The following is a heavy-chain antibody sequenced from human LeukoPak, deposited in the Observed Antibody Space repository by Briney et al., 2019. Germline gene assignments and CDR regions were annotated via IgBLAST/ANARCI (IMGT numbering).Heavy chain of an antibody. D-gene: IGHD3-10*01. J-gene: IGHJ4*02. CDR2: IKQDGSEK. CDR3: ARDASYGSGSFVTY. V-gene: IGHV3-7*01. CDR1: GFTFSSYW. Sequence: PGGSLRLSCAASGFTFSSYWMSWVRQAPGKGLEWVANIKQDGSEKYYVDSVKGRFTISRDNSKNTLYLQMNSLRAEDTAVYYCARDASYGSGSFVTYWGQGTLVTVSS.